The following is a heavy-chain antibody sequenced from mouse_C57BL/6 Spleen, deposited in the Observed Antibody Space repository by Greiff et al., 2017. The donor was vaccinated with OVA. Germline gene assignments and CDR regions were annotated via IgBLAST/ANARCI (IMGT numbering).Heavy chain of an antibody. CDR2: INPGSGGT. CDR1: GYAFTNYL. D-gene: IGHD2-4*01. Sequence: QVQLKQSGAELVRPGTSVKVSCKASGYAFTNYLIEWVKQRPGQGLEWIGVINPGSGGTNYNEKFKGKATLTADKSSSTAYMQLSSLTSEDSAVYFCARGIYYDYDDGGKAFAYWGQGTLVTVSA. J-gene: IGHJ3*01. V-gene: IGHV1-54*01. CDR3: ARGIYYDYDDGGKAFAY.